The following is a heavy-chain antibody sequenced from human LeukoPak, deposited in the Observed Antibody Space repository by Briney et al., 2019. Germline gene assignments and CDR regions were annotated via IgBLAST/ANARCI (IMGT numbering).Heavy chain of an antibody. CDR2: INSDGSST. CDR3: ARGGMITFGGVIVIQDYYYGMDV. CDR1: GFTFSSYW. J-gene: IGHJ6*04. Sequence: GGSLRLSCAASGFTFSSYWMHWVRQAPGKGLVWVSRINSDGSSTSYADSVKGRFTISRDNAKNTLYLQMNSLRAEVTAVYYCARGGMITFGGVIVIQDYYYGMDVWGKGTTVTVSS. D-gene: IGHD3-16*02. V-gene: IGHV3-74*01.